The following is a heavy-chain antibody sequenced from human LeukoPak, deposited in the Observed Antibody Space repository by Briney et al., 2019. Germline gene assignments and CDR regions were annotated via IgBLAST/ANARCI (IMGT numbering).Heavy chain of an antibody. CDR2: IYYSGST. D-gene: IGHD1-14*01. V-gene: IGHV4-59*01. CDR3: ARDTPPGDY. J-gene: IGHJ4*02. Sequence: PSETLSLTCTVSGGSISSYYWSSIRQPPGKGLEWIGYIYYSGSTNYNPSLKSRVTISVDTSKNQFSLKLSSVTAADTAVYYCARDTPPGDYWGQGTLVTVSS. CDR1: GGSISSYY.